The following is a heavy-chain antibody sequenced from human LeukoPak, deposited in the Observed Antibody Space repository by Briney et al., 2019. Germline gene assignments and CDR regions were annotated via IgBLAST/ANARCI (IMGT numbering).Heavy chain of an antibody. J-gene: IGHJ4*02. Sequence: SETLSLTCAVSGYSISSDYYWGWIRPPPGKGLEWIGTIYHNGRTYYNPSLKSRVIISVDTSTNQFSLKLSSVTAADTAVYYCARDTSTGSPSLFDYWGQGTLVTVSS. V-gene: IGHV4-38-2*02. D-gene: IGHD4-17*01. CDR1: GYSISSDYY. CDR2: IYHNGRT. CDR3: ARDTSTGSPSLFDY.